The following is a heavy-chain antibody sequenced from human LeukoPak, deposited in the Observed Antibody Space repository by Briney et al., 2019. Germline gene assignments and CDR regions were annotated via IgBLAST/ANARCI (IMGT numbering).Heavy chain of an antibody. D-gene: IGHD3-22*01. CDR2: IFYSGTT. CDR1: GGSISRYY. J-gene: IGHJ3*02. Sequence: PSETLSLTCTVSGGSISRYYWSWIRQPPGKGLEWIGYIFYSGTTNYNPSLKSRVTISVDTSRTQFSLKLSSVTAADTAVYYCAREANHYDSPNAAFDIWGQGTMVTVSS. V-gene: IGHV4-59*01. CDR3: AREANHYDSPNAAFDI.